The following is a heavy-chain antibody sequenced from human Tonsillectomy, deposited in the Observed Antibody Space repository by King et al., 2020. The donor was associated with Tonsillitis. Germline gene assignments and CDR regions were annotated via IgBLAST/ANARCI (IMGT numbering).Heavy chain of an antibody. D-gene: IGHD1-26*01. V-gene: IGHV3-49*04. CDR3: TRVDTRSEWELTDAFDI. J-gene: IGHJ3*02. CDR2: IRSKAYGGTT. CDR1: GFTFGDYA. Sequence: VQLVESGGGLVQPGRSLRLSCTASGFTFGDYAMSWVRQAPGKGLEWVGFIRSKAYGGTTEYAASVKGGFTISRDDSKSIAYLQMNSLKTEDTAVYYCTRVDTRSEWELTDAFDIWGQGTMVTVSS.